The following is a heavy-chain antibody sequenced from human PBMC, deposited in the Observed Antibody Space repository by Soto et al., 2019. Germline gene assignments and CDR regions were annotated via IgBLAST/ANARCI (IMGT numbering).Heavy chain of an antibody. Sequence: PSQTLSLTCAISGDSVSSNSAAWNWIRQSPSRGLEWLGRTYYRSKWYNDYAVSVKSRITINPDTSKNQFSLQLNSVTPEDTAVYYCARHGVDTAMVRDYGMDVWGQGTTVTVSS. CDR3: ARHGVDTAMVRDYGMDV. CDR2: TYYRSKWYN. CDR1: GDSVSSNSAA. D-gene: IGHD5-18*01. V-gene: IGHV6-1*01. J-gene: IGHJ6*02.